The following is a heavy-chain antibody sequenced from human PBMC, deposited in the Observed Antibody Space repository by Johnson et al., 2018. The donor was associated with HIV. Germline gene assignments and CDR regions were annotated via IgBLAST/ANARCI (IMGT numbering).Heavy chain of an antibody. CDR1: GFTFRSYA. CDR3: ARVTSPVTTARYGAFDI. J-gene: IGHJ3*02. D-gene: IGHD4-17*01. Sequence: VQLVESGGGLVKPGRSLNLSCAASGFTFRSYAMHWVRQAPGKGLEWVAVIYSGGSTYYADSVKGRFTISRDNSKNTLYLQINSLRAEDTAIYYCARVTSPVTTARYGAFDIWGQGTMVTVSS. V-gene: IGHV3-66*01. CDR2: IYSGGST.